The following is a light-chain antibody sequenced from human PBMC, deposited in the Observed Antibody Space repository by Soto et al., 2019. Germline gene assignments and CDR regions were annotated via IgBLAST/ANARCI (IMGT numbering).Light chain of an antibody. CDR1: QSISSN. V-gene: IGKV3D-15*01. J-gene: IGKJ1*01. CDR2: GES. Sequence: EIVMTQSPATLSVSPGERATLSCRASQSISSNLAWYQQKPGQAPRLLIYGESTRATGIPARFSGRGSGTEVTLTISSLQSEDFAVYYCQQYNNWPPWTFGQGTKVEIK. CDR3: QQYNNWPPWT.